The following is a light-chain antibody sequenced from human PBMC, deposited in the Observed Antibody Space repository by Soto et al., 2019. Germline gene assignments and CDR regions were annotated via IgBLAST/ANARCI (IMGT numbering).Light chain of an antibody. V-gene: IGLV2-23*03. J-gene: IGLJ2*01. CDR1: SSDVGAYNL. CDR2: EGS. Sequence: QPVLTQPASVSGSPGQSITISCTGTSSDVGAYNLVSWYQHHPGKAPKLLIFEGSKRPSGVSNRFSGSKSGNTASLTISGLQAEDEADYHCCSYGGFSTFVIFGGGTKLTVL. CDR3: CSYGGFSTFVI.